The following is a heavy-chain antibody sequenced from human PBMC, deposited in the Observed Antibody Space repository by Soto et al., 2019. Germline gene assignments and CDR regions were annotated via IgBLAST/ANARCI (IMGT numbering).Heavy chain of an antibody. CDR1: GVTFSSYA. V-gene: IGHV3-23*01. J-gene: IGHJ4*02. D-gene: IGHD2-21*02. CDR3: AKDQSPHTVTAFDY. CDR2: ISGSGGST. Sequence: GGSLRLSCAASGVTFSSYAMSWVRQAPGKGLEWVSAISGSGGSTYYADSVKGRFTISRDNSKNTLYLQMNSLRAEDTAVYYCAKDQSPHTVTAFDYWGQGTLVTVSS.